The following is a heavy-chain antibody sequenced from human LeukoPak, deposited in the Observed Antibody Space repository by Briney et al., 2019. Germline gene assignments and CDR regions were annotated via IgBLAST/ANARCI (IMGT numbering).Heavy chain of an antibody. CDR3: ARVYNDLPLNYIVVVPAPGVFDY. D-gene: IGHD2-2*01. CDR1: GGSIISGGYY. J-gene: IGHJ4*02. Sequence: SETLSLTCAVSGGSIISGGYYWSWIRQHPGKGLEWIGYIYYSGSTYYNPSLKSRVTISVDTSKNQFSLKLSSVTAADTAVYYCARVYNDLPLNYIVVVPAPGVFDYWGQGTLVTVSS. V-gene: IGHV4-31*11. CDR2: IYYSGST.